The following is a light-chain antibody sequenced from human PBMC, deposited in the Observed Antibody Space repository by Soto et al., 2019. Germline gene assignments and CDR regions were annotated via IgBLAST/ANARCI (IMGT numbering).Light chain of an antibody. CDR3: GTWDSSLSAVV. CDR1: SSNIGNNY. Sequence: QSVLTQPPSVSAAPGQKVTISASGSSSNIGNNYVSWYKQLPGTAPKLLIYDNNKRPSGIPDRFSGSKSGTSATLGITGLQTGDEADYYCGTWDSSLSAVVFGGGTKLTVL. V-gene: IGLV1-51*01. CDR2: DNN. J-gene: IGLJ2*01.